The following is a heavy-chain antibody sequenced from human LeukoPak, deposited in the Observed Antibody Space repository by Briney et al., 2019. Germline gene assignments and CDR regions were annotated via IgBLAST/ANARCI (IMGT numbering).Heavy chain of an antibody. CDR2: ISAYNGNT. V-gene: IGHV1-18*01. D-gene: IGHD3-3*01. CDR1: GYTFTSYG. CDR3: ARVPSNPNYDFWSGYYFDY. J-gene: IGHJ4*02. Sequence: ASVNVSCKASGYTFTSYGISWVRQAPGQGLEWMGWISAYNGNTNYAQKLQGRVTMTTDTSTSTAYMELRSLRSDDTAVYYCARVPSNPNYDFWSGYYFDYWGQGTLVTVSS.